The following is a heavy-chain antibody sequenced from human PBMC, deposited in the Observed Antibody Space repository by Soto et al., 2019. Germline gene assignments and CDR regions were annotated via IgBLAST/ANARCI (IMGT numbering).Heavy chain of an antibody. D-gene: IGHD2-8*01. Sequence: ASVKVSCKASGXTFTDYYIHWVRQAPGQGLEWMGMINPSGGSTDYAQKFRGRVTMTRDTSTGTVYMELSSLRSEDTAVYYCARPPFPGCINAVCYPFDYWGQGTLVTVSS. J-gene: IGHJ4*02. CDR1: GXTFTDYY. CDR3: ARPPFPGCINAVCYPFDY. CDR2: INPSGGST. V-gene: IGHV1-46*01.